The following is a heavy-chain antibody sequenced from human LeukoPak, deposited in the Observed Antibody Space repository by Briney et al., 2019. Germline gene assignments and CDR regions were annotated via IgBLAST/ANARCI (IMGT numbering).Heavy chain of an antibody. J-gene: IGHJ6*03. V-gene: IGHV3-30*02. CDR1: GFTFSSYG. Sequence: GGSLRLSCAASGFTFSSYGMHWVRQAPGKGLEWVAFIRYDGSNKYYADSVKGRFTISRDNAKNSLYLQMNSLRAEDTAVYYCASSPSPHNYYYYYMDVWGKGTTVTISS. CDR2: IRYDGSNK. CDR3: ASSPSPHNYYYYYMDV.